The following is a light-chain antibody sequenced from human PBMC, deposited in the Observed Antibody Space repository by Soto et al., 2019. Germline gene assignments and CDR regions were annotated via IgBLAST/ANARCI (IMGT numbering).Light chain of an antibody. CDR1: QSVSSSY. V-gene: IGKV3-20*01. Sequence: EIVLTQSPGTLSLSPGERATLSCRASQSVSSSYLAWYQQKPGQAPWLLIYGASSRATGIPDRFSGSGSGTDFTLTISRLEPEDFAVYYCQQYGSSPPRLTFGGGTKVEIK. CDR3: QQYGSSPPRLT. CDR2: GAS. J-gene: IGKJ4*01.